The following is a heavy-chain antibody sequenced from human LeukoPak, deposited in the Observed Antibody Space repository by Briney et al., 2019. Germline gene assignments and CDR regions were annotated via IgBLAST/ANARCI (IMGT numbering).Heavy chain of an antibody. CDR3: ATRAVADDSLFDY. CDR1: GGTFSSYA. J-gene: IGHJ4*02. D-gene: IGHD6-19*01. Sequence: SVKVSCKASGGTFSSYAISWVRQAPGQGLEWMGGIIPIFGTANYAQKFQGRVTITADESTSAAYMELSSLRSEDTAVYYCATRAVADDSLFDYWGQGTLVTVSS. CDR2: IIPIFGTA. V-gene: IGHV1-69*01.